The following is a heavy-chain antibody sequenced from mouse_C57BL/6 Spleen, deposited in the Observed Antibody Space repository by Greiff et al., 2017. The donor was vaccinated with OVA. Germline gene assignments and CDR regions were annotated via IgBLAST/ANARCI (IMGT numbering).Heavy chain of an antibody. Sequence: VKLLESGPGLVAPSQSLSIPCTVSGFSLTSYAISWVRQPPGKGLEWLGVIWTGGGTHYNSALKSRLSISKDNSKSQVFLKMNSLQTDDTARYYCGSTMVTTDGHYYAMDNRGQGASVTVSS. V-gene: IGHV2-9-1*01. D-gene: IGHD2-2*01. CDR3: GSTMVTTDGHYYAMDN. CDR1: GFSLTSYA. J-gene: IGHJ4*01. CDR2: IWTGGGT.